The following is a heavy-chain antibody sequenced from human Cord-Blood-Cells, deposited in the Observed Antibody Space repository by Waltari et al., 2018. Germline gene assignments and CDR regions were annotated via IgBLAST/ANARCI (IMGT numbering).Heavy chain of an antibody. J-gene: IGHJ4*02. V-gene: IGHV3-7*01. Sequence: EVQLVESGGGLVQPGGSLRLSCAASGFTLSSYWMSWVRQAPGKGLEWVANIKQDGSEKYYVDSVKGRFTISRDNAKNSLYLQMNSLRAEDTAVYYCAREGEWELDYWGQGTLVTVSS. CDR1: GFTLSSYW. D-gene: IGHD1-26*01. CDR3: AREGEWELDY. CDR2: IKQDGSEK.